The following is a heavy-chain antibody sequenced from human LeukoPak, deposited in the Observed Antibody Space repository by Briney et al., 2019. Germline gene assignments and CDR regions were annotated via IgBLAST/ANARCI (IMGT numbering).Heavy chain of an antibody. Sequence: GGSLRLSRAASGFTFSSDDMNWVRQAPGKGLEWVSYISSSGGTIYYADSVKGRFTISRDNADNSLYLQINSLRAEDTAVYYCARGGSSSWYYWGQGTLVTVSS. D-gene: IGHD6-13*01. CDR1: GFTFSSDD. V-gene: IGHV3-48*03. CDR2: ISSSGGTI. J-gene: IGHJ4*02. CDR3: ARGGSSSWYY.